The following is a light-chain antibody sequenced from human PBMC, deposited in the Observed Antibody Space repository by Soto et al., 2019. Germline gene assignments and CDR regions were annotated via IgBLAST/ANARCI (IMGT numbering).Light chain of an antibody. J-gene: IGLJ1*01. CDR2: EVR. CDR1: SSDVGDYDY. CDR3: SSYSFSTNYV. V-gene: IGLV2-14*01. Sequence: QSALTQPASVSGSPGQSITISCTGTSSDVGDYDYVSWYQQYPGKAPKLMIYEVRNRPSGVSNRFSGSKSGNTASLTISGLQAGHEADYYCSSYSFSTNYVFGAGTNVIV.